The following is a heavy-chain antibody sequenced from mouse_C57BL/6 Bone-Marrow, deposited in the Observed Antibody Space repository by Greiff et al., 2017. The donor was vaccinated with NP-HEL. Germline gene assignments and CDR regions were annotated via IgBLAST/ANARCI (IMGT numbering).Heavy chain of an antibody. D-gene: IGHD1-1*01. Sequence: VQGVESGPGLVAPSRSLSITCTVSGFSLTSYAISWVRQPPGKGLEWLGVIWAGGGPNYNSALTSRLSISKDNSKSQVFLKMNSLQTDDTARYYCARPDGSSYWYFDVWGTGTTVTVSS. CDR1: GFSLTSYA. CDR2: IWAGGGP. J-gene: IGHJ1*03. CDR3: ARPDGSSYWYFDV. V-gene: IGHV2-9-1*01.